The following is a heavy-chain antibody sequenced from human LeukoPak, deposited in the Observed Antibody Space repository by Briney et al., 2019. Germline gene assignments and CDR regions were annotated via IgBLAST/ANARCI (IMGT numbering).Heavy chain of an antibody. J-gene: IGHJ5*02. CDR3: ARDSGTTGEVRFDP. Sequence: ASVKVSCKASGYTFTSHGISWVRQAPGQGLEWMGWISTYNGNTNYAQKLQGRVSMTTDTSTSTAYMDLRSLRSDDTAVYYCARDSGTTGEVRFDPWGQGTLVTVSS. V-gene: IGHV1-18*01. D-gene: IGHD3-10*01. CDR1: GYTFTSHG. CDR2: ISTYNGNT.